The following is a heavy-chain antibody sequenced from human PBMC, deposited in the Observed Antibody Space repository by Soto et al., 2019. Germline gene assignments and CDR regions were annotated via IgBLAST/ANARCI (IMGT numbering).Heavy chain of an antibody. J-gene: IGHJ4*02. D-gene: IGHD1-1*01. CDR2: IYYSGSP. V-gene: IGHV4-59*01. CDR1: GGSISSYY. CDR3: AGGAAQGTFFDS. Sequence: QVQLQASGPGLVKPSETLSLTCTVSGGSISSYYWSWIRQPPGKGLEWIGYIYYSGSPNYNPSLKSRVTITVDTSENQFSLKLSSVTAADTAVYYCAGGAAQGTFFDSWGQGSLVTVSS.